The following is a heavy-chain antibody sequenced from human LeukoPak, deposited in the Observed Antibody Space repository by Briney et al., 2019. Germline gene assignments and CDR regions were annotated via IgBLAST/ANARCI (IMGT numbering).Heavy chain of an antibody. D-gene: IGHD1-26*01. V-gene: IGHV3-15*01. CDR2: IKSKTDGGAT. J-gene: IGHJ4*02. Sequence: GGSLRLSCAASGFTFSSYEMNWVRQAPGKGLEWVGRIKSKTDGGATDYAAPVKGRFTISRDDSKNTLYLQMNSLKTEDTAVYYCTTVILNVGAIDDFDYWGQGTLVTVSS. CDR1: GFTFSSYE. CDR3: TTVILNVGAIDDFDY.